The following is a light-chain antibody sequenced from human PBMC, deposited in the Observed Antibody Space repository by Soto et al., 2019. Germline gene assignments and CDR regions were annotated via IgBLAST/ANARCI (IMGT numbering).Light chain of an antibody. J-gene: IGKJ5*01. CDR2: AAS. Sequence: DIQLTQSPSFLSASIGDRATITCRASQGISNFLAWYQQKPGTAPKLLIYAASTLQSGVPSRFSGSGSGTEFTLTITSLQPEDFATYYCQQTYSTPITFGQGTRLEIK. V-gene: IGKV1-9*01. CDR3: QQTYSTPIT. CDR1: QGISNF.